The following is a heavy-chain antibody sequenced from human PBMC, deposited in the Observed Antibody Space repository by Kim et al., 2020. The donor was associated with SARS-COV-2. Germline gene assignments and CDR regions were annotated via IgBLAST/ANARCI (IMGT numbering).Heavy chain of an antibody. CDR2: ISSSGSTI. CDR3: ARGVVERGYCSSTSCYANAFDI. Sequence: GGSLRLSCAASGFTFSDYYMSWIRQAPGKGLEWVSYISSSGSTIYYADSVKGRFTISRDNAKNSLYLQMNSLRAEDTAVYYCARGVVERGYCSSTSCYANAFDIWGQGTMVTVSS. V-gene: IGHV3-11*04. J-gene: IGHJ3*02. D-gene: IGHD2-2*01. CDR1: GFTFSDYY.